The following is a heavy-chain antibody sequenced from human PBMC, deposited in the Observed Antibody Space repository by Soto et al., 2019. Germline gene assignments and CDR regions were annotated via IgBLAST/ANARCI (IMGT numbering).Heavy chain of an antibody. CDR3: ARGRNGLRYFDWLRGNYYFDY. Sequence: GASVKVSCKASGVTFSSYAISWVRQAPGQGLEWMGGIIPIFGTANYAQKFQGRVTITADESTSTAYMELSSLRSEDTAVYYCARGRNGLRYFDWLRGNYYFDYWGQGTLVTVSS. CDR2: IIPIFGTA. V-gene: IGHV1-69*13. D-gene: IGHD3-9*01. J-gene: IGHJ4*02. CDR1: GVTFSSYA.